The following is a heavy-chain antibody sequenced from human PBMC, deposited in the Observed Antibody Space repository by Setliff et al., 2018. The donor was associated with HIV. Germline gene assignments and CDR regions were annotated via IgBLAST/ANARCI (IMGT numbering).Heavy chain of an antibody. Sequence: GGSLRLSCVASGFSFSTYWMSWVRQAPGKGLEWVANIKQRGSEKYYVDSVKGRFTISRDDAKNSLYLQMNSLRAEDTAVYYCARDRVPIYWGQGRLGTVSS. CDR1: GFSFSTYW. J-gene: IGHJ4*02. CDR2: IKQRGSEK. D-gene: IGHD3-10*01. CDR3: ARDRVPIY. V-gene: IGHV3-7*01.